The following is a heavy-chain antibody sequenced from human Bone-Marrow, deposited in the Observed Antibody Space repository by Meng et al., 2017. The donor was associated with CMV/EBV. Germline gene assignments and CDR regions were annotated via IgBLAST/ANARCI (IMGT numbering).Heavy chain of an antibody. J-gene: IGHJ6*02. Sequence: SETLSLTCTVSGGPISSSSYYWGWIRQPPGKGLEWIGSIYYSGSTYYNPSLKSRVTMSVDTSANQFSLRLSSVTAADTAVCYCAIDSSGYYPSGMDVWGQGTTVTVSS. D-gene: IGHD3-22*01. V-gene: IGHV4-39*07. CDR2: IYYSGST. CDR1: GGPISSSSYY. CDR3: AIDSSGYYPSGMDV.